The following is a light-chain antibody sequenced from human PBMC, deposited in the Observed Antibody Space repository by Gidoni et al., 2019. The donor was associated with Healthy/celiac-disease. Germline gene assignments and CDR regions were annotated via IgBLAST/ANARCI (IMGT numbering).Light chain of an antibody. J-gene: IGKJ1*01. CDR1: QSISSY. V-gene: IGKV1-39*01. CDR2: AAS. Sequence: DIQMTQSPSSLSASVGDRVTITCRASQSISSYLNWYQQKPGKAPKLLIYAASSLQSGVPSRCSCSGSGTDFTLTISSLQPEDFATYYCQQSDSTPPTFGQGTKVEIK. CDR3: QQSDSTPPT.